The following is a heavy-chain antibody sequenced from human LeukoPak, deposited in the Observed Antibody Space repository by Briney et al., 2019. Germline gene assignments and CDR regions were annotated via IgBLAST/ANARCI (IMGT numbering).Heavy chain of an antibody. CDR2: IYPGDSDT. CDR1: GYSFTTYW. V-gene: IGHV5-51*01. D-gene: IGHD3-3*01. Sequence: GESLKISCKGSGYSFTTYWIGWVRQMPGKGLEWMGIIYPGDSDTRYSPSFQGQVTTSADTSISTAYLQWSSLKASDTAMYYCARALNDFWSGYHWGQGTMVTVSS. CDR3: ARALNDFWSGYH. J-gene: IGHJ3*01.